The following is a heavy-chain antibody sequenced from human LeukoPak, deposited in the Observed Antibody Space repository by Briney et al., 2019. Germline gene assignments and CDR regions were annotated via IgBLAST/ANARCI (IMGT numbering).Heavy chain of an antibody. J-gene: IGHJ3*02. V-gene: IGHV3-11*01. Sequence: GGSLRLSCAGSGFAFSDYYMTWIRQAPGKGLEWISYITSSGSTIHYADSVKGRFTISRDNAKNSVYLEMNDLRLEDTALYYCARDRGSGGAFDIWGRGKMVTV. D-gene: IGHD3-10*01. CDR3: ARDRGSGGAFDI. CDR1: GFAFSDYY. CDR2: ITSSGSTI.